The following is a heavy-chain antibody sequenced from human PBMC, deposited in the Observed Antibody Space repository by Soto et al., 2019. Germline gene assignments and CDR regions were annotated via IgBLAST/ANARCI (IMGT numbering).Heavy chain of an antibody. CDR2: IWYDGSNK. CDR3: ARDLAADIVVVPAAKSYYYYMDV. Sequence: QVQLVESGGGVVQPGRSLRLSCAASGFTFSSYGMHWVRQAPGKGLEWVAVIWYDGSNKYYADSVKGRFTISRDNSKNTLYLQMNSLRAEDTAVYYCARDLAADIVVVPAAKSYYYYMDVWGKGTTVTVSS. V-gene: IGHV3-33*01. CDR1: GFTFSSYG. D-gene: IGHD2-2*01. J-gene: IGHJ6*03.